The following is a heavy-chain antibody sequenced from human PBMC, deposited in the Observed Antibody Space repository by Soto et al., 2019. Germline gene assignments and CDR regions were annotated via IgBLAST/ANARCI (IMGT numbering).Heavy chain of an antibody. V-gene: IGHV3-23*01. CDR1: GFTFRDYA. CDR2: IIASGVST. D-gene: IGHD3-10*01. J-gene: IGHJ4*02. Sequence: EAQLLESGGGLVQPGGSLRLSCAASGFTFRDYAMTWVRQVPGKGLEWVSSIIASGVSTFYADSVKGRFTISRDNSENTLYLQMNGLRPEDTAIYYCAKDWPGTSMETPDYWGQGTLVTVSS. CDR3: AKDWPGTSMETPDY.